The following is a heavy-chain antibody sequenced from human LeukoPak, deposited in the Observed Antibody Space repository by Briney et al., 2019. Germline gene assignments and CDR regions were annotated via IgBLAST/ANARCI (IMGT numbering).Heavy chain of an antibody. Sequence: ASVKVSCKASGYTFTAYYMHWGRQAPGQGLEWMGIISPSSGSATYAQKFQGRVTMTRDTSTSTVYMELRSLRSEDTAVYYCARGVDYYGSGTYPPFEYWGQGTLVTVSS. CDR1: GYTFTAYY. CDR2: ISPSSGSA. D-gene: IGHD3-10*01. V-gene: IGHV1-46*01. CDR3: ARGVDYYGSGTYPPFEY. J-gene: IGHJ4*02.